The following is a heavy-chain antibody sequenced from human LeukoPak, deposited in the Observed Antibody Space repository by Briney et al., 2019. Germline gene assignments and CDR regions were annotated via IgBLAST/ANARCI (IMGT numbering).Heavy chain of an antibody. D-gene: IGHD6-6*01. CDR3: ARGRGSSSSEWEGAFDI. J-gene: IGHJ3*02. V-gene: IGHV1-18*01. CDR1: GYTFTSYG. CDR2: ISAYNGNT. Sequence: ASVKVSCKASGYTFTSYGISWVRQAPGQGLEWMGWISAYNGNTNYAQKLQGRVTMTTDTSTSTAYMELRSLRSDDTAVYYCARGRGSSSSEWEGAFDIWGQGTMVTVSS.